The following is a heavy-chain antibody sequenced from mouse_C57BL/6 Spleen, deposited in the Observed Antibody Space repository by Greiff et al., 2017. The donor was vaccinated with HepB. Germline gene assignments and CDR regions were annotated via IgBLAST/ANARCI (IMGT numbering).Heavy chain of an antibody. J-gene: IGHJ4*01. CDR3: VSLYDSNYEYYAMDY. V-gene: IGHV1-81*01. CDR2: IYPRSGNT. Sequence: QVQLQQSGAELARPGASVKLSCKASGYTFTSYGISWVKPRTGQGLEWIGEIYPRSGNTYYNEKFKGKATLTADKSSSTAYMELRSLTSEDSAVYFRVSLYDSNYEYYAMDYWGQGTSVTVSS. CDR1: GYTFTSYG. D-gene: IGHD2-5*01.